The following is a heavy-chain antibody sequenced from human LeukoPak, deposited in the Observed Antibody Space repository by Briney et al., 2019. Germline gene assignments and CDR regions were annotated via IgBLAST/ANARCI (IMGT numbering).Heavy chain of an antibody. D-gene: IGHD4-17*01. V-gene: IGHV1-2*04. CDR2: INPNSGGT. CDR3: ARVSNYGDPPWFDP. J-gene: IGHJ5*02. CDR1: GYTFTGYY. Sequence: AAGKVSCKASGYTFTGYYMHWVRQAPGQGLEGMGWINPNSGGTNYAQKFQGWVTMTRDTSISTAYMELSRLRSHDTAVYYCARVSNYGDPPWFDPWGQGTPVTGSS.